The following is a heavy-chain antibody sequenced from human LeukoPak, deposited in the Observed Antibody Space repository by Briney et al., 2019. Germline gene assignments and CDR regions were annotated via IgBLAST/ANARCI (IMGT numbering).Heavy chain of an antibody. Sequence: GASVKVSCTASRYTFTRYDINWVRQATGQGLEWMGWMNPNSGNTGYAQKFQGRVTMTRNTSISTAYMELGSLRSEDTAVYYCARWGRYCSSTSCYSFDPWGQGTLVTVSS. V-gene: IGHV1-8*01. D-gene: IGHD2-2*01. J-gene: IGHJ5*02. CDR1: RYTFTRYD. CDR3: ARWGRYCSSTSCYSFDP. CDR2: MNPNSGNT.